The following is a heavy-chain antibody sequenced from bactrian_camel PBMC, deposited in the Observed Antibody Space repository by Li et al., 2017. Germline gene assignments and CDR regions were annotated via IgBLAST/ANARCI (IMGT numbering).Heavy chain of an antibody. CDR2: IDQYGSA. Sequence: HVQLVESGGGSVQAGGSLALSCVASGYTYNRQRLAWFRQAPGKEREGVATIDQYGSATYADFVKGRFSISRDNAKNTLYLRLNSLKIEDTAMYYCTMGYLYGGTWYGLWVNLGQGTQVTVS. J-gene: IGHJ4*01. CDR1: GYTYNRQR. V-gene: IGHV3S26*01. CDR3: TMGYLYGGTWYGLWVN. D-gene: IGHD6*01.